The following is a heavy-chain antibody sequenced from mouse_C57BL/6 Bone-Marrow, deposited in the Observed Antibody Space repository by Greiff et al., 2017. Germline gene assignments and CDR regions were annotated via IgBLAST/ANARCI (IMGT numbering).Heavy chain of an antibody. D-gene: IGHD3-3*01. Sequence: VQLQPPGAELVKPGASVQLSCKASGYTFPSYWMHWVKQRPGRGLAWIGRIEPNGGGTKYNETCKSKATLTVDKPSSTAYMQRSSLTSEDSAVYYCAIGGQPGTGAMDYWGQGTSVSVSS. CDR3: AIGGQPGTGAMDY. CDR1: GYTFPSYW. CDR2: IEPNGGGT. V-gene: IGHV1-72*01. J-gene: IGHJ4*01.